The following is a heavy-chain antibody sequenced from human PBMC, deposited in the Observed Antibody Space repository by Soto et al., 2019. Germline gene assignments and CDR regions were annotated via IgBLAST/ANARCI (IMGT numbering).Heavy chain of an antibody. CDR3: ARRSYSNSDAHDYSCYGMDV. CDR2: IKYSGCT. J-gene: IGHJ6*02. Sequence: KPSETLSLTCTVSGGSISSSSYYWGWIRQPPGKGLEWIGGIKYSGCTYYNPSLKSRVTISVDISKNQFSLKLSSMTAADTAVYYCARRSYSNSDAHDYSCYGMDVWGQGTTVTVSS. D-gene: IGHD4-4*01. CDR1: GGSISSSSYY. V-gene: IGHV4-39*01.